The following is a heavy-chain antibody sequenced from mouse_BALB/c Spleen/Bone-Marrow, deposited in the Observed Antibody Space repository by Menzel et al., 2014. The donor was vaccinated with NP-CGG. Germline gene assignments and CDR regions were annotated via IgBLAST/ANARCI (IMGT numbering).Heavy chain of an antibody. CDR2: INPSTGYA. J-gene: IGHJ2*01. CDR3: ARDY. Sequence: QVQLQQSGPELAKPGASVKMSCKASGYTFTDTWIHWINPRPGQGLEWIGYINPSTGYAEYNQNFKDKATLTVDKSSSTACMQLSSLTSEDSAVYYCARDYWGQGTPLTVSS. CDR1: GYTFTDTW. V-gene: IGHV1-7*01.